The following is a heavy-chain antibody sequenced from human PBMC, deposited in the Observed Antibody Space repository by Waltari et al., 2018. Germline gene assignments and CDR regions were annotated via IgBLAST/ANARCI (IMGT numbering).Heavy chain of an antibody. CDR1: GFTSKDWP. CDR2: IYWNSDRV. V-gene: IGHV3-9*02. Sequence: EVQLVESGGGLVQPGRSLRTSCVGSGFTSKDWPRHWVRQPPGKGRGGGGGIYWNSDRVDYADSVKGRFTIARDNAKNSLYLQMNSLRPEDTALYYCGRDINKGGMDVWGQGTTVIVS. CDR3: GRDINKGGMDV. J-gene: IGHJ6*02.